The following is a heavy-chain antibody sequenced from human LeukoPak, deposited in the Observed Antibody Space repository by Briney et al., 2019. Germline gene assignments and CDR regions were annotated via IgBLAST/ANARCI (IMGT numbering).Heavy chain of an antibody. J-gene: IGHJ4*02. D-gene: IGHD3-22*01. CDR2: IYYSGST. CDR1: GGSISSGDYY. V-gene: IGHV4-30-4*08. CDR3: AREYYYDSSGYYSRALIFDY. Sequence: PSETLSLTCTVTGGSISSGDYYWNWIRQPPGKGMEWIGYIYYSGSTYYNPSLKSRVTISVDTSKNQFSLKLSSVTAADTAVYYCAREYYYDSSGYYSRALIFDYWGQGTLVTVSS.